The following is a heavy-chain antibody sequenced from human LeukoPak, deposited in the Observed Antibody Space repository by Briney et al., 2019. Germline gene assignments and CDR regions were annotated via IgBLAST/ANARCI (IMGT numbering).Heavy chain of an antibody. CDR3: ARAAVAGTDRRSDDAFDI. CDR1: GYSFTSYW. CDR2: IHPGDSDT. V-gene: IGHV5-51*01. J-gene: IGHJ3*02. Sequence: GESLKISCKGSGYSFTSYWIGWVRQMPGKGLEWMGIIHPGDSDTRYSPSFQGQVTISADKSISTAYLQWSSLKASDTAMYYCARAAVAGTDRRSDDAFDIWGQGTMVTVSS. D-gene: IGHD6-19*01.